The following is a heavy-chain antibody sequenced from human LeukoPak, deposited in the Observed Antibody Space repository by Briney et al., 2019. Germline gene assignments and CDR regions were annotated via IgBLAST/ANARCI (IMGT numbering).Heavy chain of an antibody. CDR3: AKDLYSYGNSYFDY. Sequence: PGGSLRLSCAASGFTFISYAMSWVRQAPGKGLEWVSAISGSGGSTYYADSVKGRFTISRDNSKNTLYLQMNSLRAEDTAVYYCAKDLYSYGNSYFDYWGQGTLVTVSS. D-gene: IGHD5-18*01. J-gene: IGHJ4*02. V-gene: IGHV3-23*01. CDR1: GFTFISYA. CDR2: ISGSGGST.